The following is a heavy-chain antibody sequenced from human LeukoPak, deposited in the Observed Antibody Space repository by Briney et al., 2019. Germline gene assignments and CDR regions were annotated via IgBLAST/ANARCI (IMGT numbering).Heavy chain of an antibody. CDR1: GGSISSGSYY. Sequence: SETLSLTCTVSGGSISSGSYYWSWIRQPAGKGLEWIGRIYTSGSTNYNPTLKSRVTISVDTSKNQFSLKLSSVTAADTAVYYCARDYEELLLGYYYYYMDVWGKGTTVTVSS. J-gene: IGHJ6*03. D-gene: IGHD2-15*01. CDR3: ARDYEELLLGYYYYYMDV. V-gene: IGHV4-61*02. CDR2: IYTSGST.